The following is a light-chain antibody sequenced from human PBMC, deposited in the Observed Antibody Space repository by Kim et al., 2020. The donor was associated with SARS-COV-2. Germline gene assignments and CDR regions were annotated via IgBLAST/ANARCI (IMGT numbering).Light chain of an antibody. CDR3: NSRDISGNHWV. V-gene: IGLV3-19*01. Sequence: ALGPTVTITCQGDSLRNYYATWYQQKPRQAPSLVIFGKDKRPSGIPDRFSGSNSGNTASLTISGAQAEDEADYYCNSRDISGNHWVFGGGTRLTVL. CDR1: SLRNYY. J-gene: IGLJ2*01. CDR2: GKD.